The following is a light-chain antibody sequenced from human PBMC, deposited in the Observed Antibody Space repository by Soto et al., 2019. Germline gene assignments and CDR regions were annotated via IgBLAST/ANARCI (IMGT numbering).Light chain of an antibody. CDR1: QSVSSN. V-gene: IGKV3-15*01. J-gene: IGKJ2*01. CDR2: GAT. Sequence: EIVMTQSPATLSVSPGERATLSCRASQSVSSNLAWYQQKPGQAPRLLISGATTRATGVPARFSGSGSGTEFTLTITSLQSEDFAVYYCQQYNNWPPVTFGQGTKLEIK. CDR3: QQYNNWPPVT.